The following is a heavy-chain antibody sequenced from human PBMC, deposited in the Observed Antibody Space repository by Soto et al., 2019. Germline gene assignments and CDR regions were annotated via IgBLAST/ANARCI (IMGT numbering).Heavy chain of an antibody. J-gene: IGHJ2*01. D-gene: IGHD3-3*01. CDR1: GFTFSSYW. Sequence: EVQLVESGGGLVQPGGSLRLSCAASGFTFSSYWMTWVRQAPGQGLGWVANIKQDGSEKYYVDSVKGRFTISRDNAEKSMYLQMNSLRAEDSAVYYCAREGYASWRGYNYWDFDLWGLVALVYVSS. CDR3: AREGYASWRGYNYWDFDL. V-gene: IGHV3-7*05. CDR2: IKQDGSEK.